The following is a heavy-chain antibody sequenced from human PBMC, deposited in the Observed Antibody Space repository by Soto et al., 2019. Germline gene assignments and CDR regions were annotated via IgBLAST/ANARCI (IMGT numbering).Heavy chain of an antibody. Sequence: QVQLQESGPGLVKPSETLSLTCTVSGGSVSSGSYYWSWIRQPPGKGLEWIGYIYYSGSTNYNPSLKSRVTRSVDTSKNQFSLKLSSVTAADTAVYYCARDLWGVTRGWYFDLWGRGTLVTVSS. V-gene: IGHV4-61*01. J-gene: IGHJ2*01. D-gene: IGHD2-21*02. CDR3: ARDLWGVTRGWYFDL. CDR2: IYYSGST. CDR1: GGSVSSGSYY.